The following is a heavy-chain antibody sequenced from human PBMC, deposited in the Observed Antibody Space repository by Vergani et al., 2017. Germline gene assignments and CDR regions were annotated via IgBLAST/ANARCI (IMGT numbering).Heavy chain of an antibody. V-gene: IGHV1-24*01. J-gene: IGHJ5*02. D-gene: IGHD3-16*02. CDR2: FDPEDGET. CDR3: ATDRRVWGSYRYWFDP. CDR1: GYTFTSYG. Sequence: QVQLVQSGAEVKKPGASVKVSCKASGYTFTSYGINWVRQATGQGLEWMGGFDPEDGETIYAQKFQGRVTMTEDTSTDTAYMELSSLRSEDTAVYYCATDRRVWGSYRYWFDPWGQGTLVTVSS.